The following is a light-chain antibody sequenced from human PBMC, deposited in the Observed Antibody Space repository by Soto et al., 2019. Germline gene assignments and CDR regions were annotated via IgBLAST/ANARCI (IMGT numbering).Light chain of an antibody. CDR2: EAN. J-gene: IGLJ2*01. Sequence: QSALTQPASVSGSPGQSITFSCTGTSSDVGRYHLVSWYQQHPGKAPKLIIYEANKRPSGVSDRFSGSRSGNTASLTISGLQAEDEAHYYCSSYAGFSTSVVFGGGTQLTVL. CDR1: SSDVGRYHL. V-gene: IGLV2-23*01. CDR3: SSYAGFSTSVV.